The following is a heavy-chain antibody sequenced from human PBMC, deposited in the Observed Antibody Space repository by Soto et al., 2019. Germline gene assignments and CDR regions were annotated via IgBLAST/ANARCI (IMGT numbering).Heavy chain of an antibody. D-gene: IGHD3-9*01. CDR2: IYYRGST. CDR3: ARLEGLATISYYFDF. CDR1: GGSISSYY. V-gene: IGHV4-59*08. J-gene: IGHJ4*02. Sequence: PSETLSLTCTVSGGSISSYYWSWIRQPPGKGLEWIGYIYYRGSTNYNPSLKTRVTISLDTSKNQFSLKLSSVTAADSAVYFCARLEGLATISYYFDFWGPGALVTVSS.